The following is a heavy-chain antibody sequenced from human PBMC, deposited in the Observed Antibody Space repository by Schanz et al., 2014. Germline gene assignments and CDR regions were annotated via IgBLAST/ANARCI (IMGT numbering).Heavy chain of an antibody. Sequence: EVQLVESGGGLVQPGGSLRLSCAASGFTFSSYAMHWVRQAPGKGLEYVSTINSNGGSTYYANSVKGRFGIARDNSKNTLDLQTGSLRAEDMGVDYCARWRGVAGTGDFDYWGQGTLVTVSS. D-gene: IGHD6-19*01. CDR1: GFTFSSYA. CDR3: ARWRGVAGTGDFDY. CDR2: INSNGGST. J-gene: IGHJ4*02. V-gene: IGHV3-64*01.